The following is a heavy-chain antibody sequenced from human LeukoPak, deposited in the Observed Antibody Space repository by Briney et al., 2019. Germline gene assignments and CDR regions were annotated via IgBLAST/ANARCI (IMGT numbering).Heavy chain of an antibody. D-gene: IGHD3-22*01. CDR3: ARATRPLNYYDSSGYWFPNYYYYGMDV. V-gene: IGHV3-66*02. Sequence: PGGSLRLSCAASGFTVSSNYMSWVRQAPGKGLEWVSVIYSGGSTYYADSVKGRFTIPRDNSKNTLYLQMNSLRAEDTAVYYCARATRPLNYYDSSGYWFPNYYYYGMDVWVQGTTGNGYS. CDR2: IYSGGST. J-gene: IGHJ6*02. CDR1: GFTVSSNY.